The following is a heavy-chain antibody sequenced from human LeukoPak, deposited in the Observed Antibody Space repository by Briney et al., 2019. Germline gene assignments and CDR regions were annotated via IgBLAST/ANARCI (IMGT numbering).Heavy chain of an antibody. D-gene: IGHD1-26*01. Sequence: GGSLRLSCAASGFTFSNAWVSWVRQAPGKGLEWVGRIKSKTDGGTTDYAAPVKGRFTISRDDSKNTLYLQMNSLKTEDTAVYYCTTDPSGSYYYYYMDVWGKGTTVTVSS. CDR3: TTDPSGSYYYYYMDV. V-gene: IGHV3-15*01. J-gene: IGHJ6*03. CDR2: IKSKTDGGTT. CDR1: GFTFSNAW.